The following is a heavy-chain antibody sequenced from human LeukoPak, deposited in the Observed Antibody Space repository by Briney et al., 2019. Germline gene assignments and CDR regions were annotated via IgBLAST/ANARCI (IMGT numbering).Heavy chain of an antibody. CDR1: GGSFSGYY. CDR2: INHSGST. CDR3: ARACSSTGCYEDAFDI. J-gene: IGHJ3*02. D-gene: IGHD2-2*01. Sequence: PSETLSLTCAVYGGSFSGYYWSWIRQPPGKGLEWIGEINHSGSTNYNASLKGRVTISVDTSKNQSSLKLSSVTAADTAVYYCARACSSTGCYEDAFDIWGQGTMVTVSS. V-gene: IGHV4-34*01.